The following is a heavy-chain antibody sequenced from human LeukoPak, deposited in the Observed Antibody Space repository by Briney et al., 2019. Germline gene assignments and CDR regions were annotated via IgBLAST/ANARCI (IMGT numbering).Heavy chain of an antibody. CDR3: ARGLRYFDWLSHTYYFDY. CDR1: GYTFTSYD. CDR2: MNPNSGNT. J-gene: IGHJ4*02. D-gene: IGHD3-9*01. V-gene: IGHV1-8*03. Sequence: GASVKVSCKASGYTFTSYDINWVRQATGQGLGWMGWMNPNSGNTGYAQKFQGRVTITRNTSISTAYMELSSLRSEDTAVYYCARGLRYFDWLSHTYYFDYWGQGTLVTVSS.